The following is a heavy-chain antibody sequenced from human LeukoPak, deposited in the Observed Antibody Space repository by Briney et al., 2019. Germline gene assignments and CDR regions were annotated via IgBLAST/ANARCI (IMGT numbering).Heavy chain of an antibody. Sequence: ASVKVSCKASGYTFTSYGISWVRQAPGQGLEWMGWISAYNGNTNYAQKLQGRVTMTTDTSTSTAYMELRSLRSDDTAVYYCARQGYYDFWSGYYVFDYWGQGTLVTVSS. CDR1: GYTFTSYG. CDR2: ISAYNGNT. CDR3: ARQGYYDFWSGYYVFDY. J-gene: IGHJ4*02. D-gene: IGHD3-3*01. V-gene: IGHV1-18*01.